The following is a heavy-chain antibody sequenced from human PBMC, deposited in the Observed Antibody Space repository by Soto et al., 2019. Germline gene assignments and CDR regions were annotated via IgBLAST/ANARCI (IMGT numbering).Heavy chain of an antibody. Sequence: PGGSLRLSCAASGFTFSSYWMHWVRQAPGKGLVWVSRINSDGSSTSYADSVKGRFTISRDNAKNTLYLQMNSLRAEDTAVYYCAIYCSSTSCHFDYWGQGTLVTVSS. CDR3: AIYCSSTSCHFDY. CDR2: INSDGSST. V-gene: IGHV3-74*01. D-gene: IGHD2-2*01. J-gene: IGHJ4*02. CDR1: GFTFSSYW.